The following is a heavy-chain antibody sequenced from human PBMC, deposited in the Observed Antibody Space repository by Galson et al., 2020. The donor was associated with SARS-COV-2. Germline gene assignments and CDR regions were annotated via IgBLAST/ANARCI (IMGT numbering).Heavy chain of an antibody. D-gene: IGHD3-3*01. CDR3: ARGGYYDFWSGYFSGSNHYYMDV. J-gene: IGHJ6*03. Sequence: GGSLRLSCAASGFTFSSYWMHWVRQAPGKGLVWVSRINSDGSSTSYADSVKGRFTISRDNAKNTLYLQMNSLRAEDTAVYYCARGGYYDFWSGYFSGSNHYYMDVWGKGTTVTVSS. V-gene: IGHV3-74*01. CDR1: GFTFSSYW. CDR2: INSDGSST.